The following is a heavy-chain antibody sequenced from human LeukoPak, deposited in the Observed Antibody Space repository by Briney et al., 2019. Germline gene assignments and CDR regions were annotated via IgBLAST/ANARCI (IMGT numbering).Heavy chain of an antibody. Sequence: VASVKVSCKASGFTFTSSAVQWVRQARGQRLEWIGWIVVGSGNTNYAQKFRERVTITRDMSTSTAYMELSSLRSEDTAVYYCARGSALLALSFDYWGQGTLVTVSS. CDR1: GFTFTSSA. J-gene: IGHJ4*02. CDR3: ARGSALLALSFDY. CDR2: IVVGSGNT. V-gene: IGHV1-58*01. D-gene: IGHD2-15*01.